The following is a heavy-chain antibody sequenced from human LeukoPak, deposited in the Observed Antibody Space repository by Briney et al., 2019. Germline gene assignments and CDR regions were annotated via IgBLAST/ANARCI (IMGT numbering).Heavy chain of an antibody. J-gene: IGHJ4*02. Sequence: SETLSLTCTVSGGSINHYHWNWVRQPPGKGLEWIGYIYYSGSTNYNPSLKSRVTISVDTSNNQFSLKLNSVTAADTAVYYCARARDGYNFYFDYWGQGTLVTVSS. CDR1: GGSINHYH. CDR3: ARARDGYNFYFDY. V-gene: IGHV4-59*01. D-gene: IGHD5-24*01. CDR2: IYYSGST.